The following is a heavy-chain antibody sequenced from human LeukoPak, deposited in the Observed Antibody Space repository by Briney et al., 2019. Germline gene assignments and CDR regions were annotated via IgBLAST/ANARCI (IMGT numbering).Heavy chain of an antibody. CDR1: GFTFSDYY. J-gene: IGHJ4*02. CDR3: AAAPNSKYFDY. CDR2: IKEDGSEK. Sequence: TGGSLRLSCAASGFTFSDYYMSWVRQAPGKGLEWVANIKEDGSEKTYVDSVKGRFTISRDNAKNSVYLQMNSLRVEDTAVYYCAAAPNSKYFDYWGQGNLVTVS. V-gene: IGHV3-7*01. D-gene: IGHD2-8*01.